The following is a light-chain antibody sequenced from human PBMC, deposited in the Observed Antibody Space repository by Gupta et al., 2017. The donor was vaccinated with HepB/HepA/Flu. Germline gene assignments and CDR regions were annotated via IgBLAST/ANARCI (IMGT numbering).Light chain of an antibody. Sequence: SSELTQDPAVSVALGQTVRITCQGDSLRSYYASWYQQKPGPAPVLVIYGKNNRPSGIPDRFAGYSARKTAFWNITGEQAEEEADYYGNYRDSSSNHHVFGGGTKLTVL. CDR2: GKN. V-gene: IGLV3-19*01. CDR1: SLRSYY. CDR3: NYRDSSSNHHV. J-gene: IGLJ3*02.